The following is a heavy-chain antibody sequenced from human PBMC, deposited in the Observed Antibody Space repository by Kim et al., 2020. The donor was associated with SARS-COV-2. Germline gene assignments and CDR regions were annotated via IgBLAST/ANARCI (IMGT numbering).Heavy chain of an antibody. CDR3: ARDRESSGFGGE. Sequence: SETLSLTCTVSGGSISSGGYYWSWIRQHPGKGLEWIGYIYYSGSTYYNPSLKSRVTISVDTPKNQFSLKLSSVTAADTAVYYCARDRESSGFGGEWGQGTLVTVSS. D-gene: IGHD3-10*01. CDR1: GGSISSGGYY. V-gene: IGHV4-31*03. J-gene: IGHJ4*02. CDR2: IYYSGST.